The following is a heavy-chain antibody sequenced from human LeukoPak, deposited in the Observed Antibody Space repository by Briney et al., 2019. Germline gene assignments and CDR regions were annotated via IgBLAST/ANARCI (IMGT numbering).Heavy chain of an antibody. CDR3: AAKPVGYVGYDRH. V-gene: IGHV3-15*01. CDR1: GFTFSKSW. J-gene: IGHJ4*02. CDR2: IKSKIDGETT. D-gene: IGHD5-12*01. Sequence: GGSLRLSCAGSGFTFSKSWMSWVRQAPGKGLEGGGYIKSKIDGETTDYAAHVKDRFTISSDDSKDTLYLQMNSLKTEDTAVYSCAAKPVGYVGYDRHWGQGTMVTVSS.